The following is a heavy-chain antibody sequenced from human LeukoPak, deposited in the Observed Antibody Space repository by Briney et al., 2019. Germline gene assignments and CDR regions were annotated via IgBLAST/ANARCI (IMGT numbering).Heavy chain of an antibody. D-gene: IGHD4-17*01. CDR3: ARVNPGDYVLVFDY. Sequence: SQTLSLTCAISGESVSRNDAAWSWIRQSPSRGLEWLGRTYYRSQWYSEYAVSVKSRISINADTSKNQISLQLNSVTAADTAVYYCARVNPGDYVLVFDYWGQGTLVTVSS. V-gene: IGHV6-1*01. J-gene: IGHJ4*02. CDR2: TYYRSQWYS. CDR1: GESVSRNDAA.